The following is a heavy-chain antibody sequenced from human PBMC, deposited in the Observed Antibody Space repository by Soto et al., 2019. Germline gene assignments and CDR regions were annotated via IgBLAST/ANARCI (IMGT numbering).Heavy chain of an antibody. CDR1: GYTFTSYD. CDR3: ARGXXXXDYSPDYYYYGMDV. D-gene: IGHD4-17*01. V-gene: IGHV1-8*01. Sequence: QVQLVQSGAEVKKPGASVKVSCKASGYTFTSYDINWVRQATGQGLEWMGWMNPNSGNTGYAQKFQGRVTMTRNTSISTAYMELSSLRSEDTAVYYCARGXXXXDYSPDYYYYGMDVWGQGTTVTVSS. J-gene: IGHJ6*02. CDR2: MNPNSGNT.